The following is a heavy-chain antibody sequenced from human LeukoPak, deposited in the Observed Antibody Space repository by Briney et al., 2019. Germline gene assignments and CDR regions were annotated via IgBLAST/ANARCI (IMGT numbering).Heavy chain of an antibody. Sequence: GGSLRLSCEASGFILSHYGIHWVRQAPHKGLDWVASTQYDDSKKSYSDSVMGRFTVSRDNSKNTVFLEMNRLRPEDTAVYYCARDVAWYCTRASCSHFGLGGQGTLVTVSS. J-gene: IGHJ4*02. CDR1: GFILSHYG. CDR3: ARDVAWYCTRASCSHFGL. D-gene: IGHD2-2*01. CDR2: TQYDDSKK. V-gene: IGHV3-30*02.